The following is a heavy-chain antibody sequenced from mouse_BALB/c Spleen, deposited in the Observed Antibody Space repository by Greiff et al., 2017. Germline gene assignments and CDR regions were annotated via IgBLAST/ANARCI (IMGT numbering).Heavy chain of an antibody. D-gene: IGHD1-1*01. J-gene: IGHJ3*01. CDR1: GYSITSDYA. V-gene: IGHV3-2*02. CDR3: ARGTLYYGSSPWFAY. CDR2: ISYSGST. Sequence: DVQLQESGPGLVKPSQSLSLTCTVTGYSITSDYAWNWIRQFPGNKLEWMGYISYSGSTSYNPSLKSRISITRDTSKNQFFLQLNSVTTEDTATYYCARGTLYYGSSPWFAYWGQGTLVTVSA.